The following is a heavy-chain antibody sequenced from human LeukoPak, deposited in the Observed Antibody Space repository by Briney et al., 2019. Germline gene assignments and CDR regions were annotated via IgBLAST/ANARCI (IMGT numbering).Heavy chain of an antibody. CDR3: ARLNTASYGDY. Sequence: NPSETLSLTCTVSGGSISGYYWSWIRQPPGKGLEWLGYIYYSGTTNYNPSLKSRVTMSVDTSKNQFSLKLGSVTAADTAVYYCARLNTASYGDYWGQGTLVTVSS. D-gene: IGHD2-21*02. V-gene: IGHV4-59*08. CDR2: IYYSGTT. J-gene: IGHJ4*02. CDR1: GGSISGYY.